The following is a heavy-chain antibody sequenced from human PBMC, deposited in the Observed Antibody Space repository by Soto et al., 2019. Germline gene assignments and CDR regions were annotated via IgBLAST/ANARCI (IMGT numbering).Heavy chain of an antibody. D-gene: IGHD5-12*01. CDR2: IKSDGSTA. J-gene: IGHJ5*02. CDR3: ARERGRGWYGP. V-gene: IGHV3-74*01. CDR1: GFTFSDYW. Sequence: LRLSCAASGFTFSDYWMNLVRQALGEGLVWVARIKSDGSTATHSDYVERRFTGSRANAKHTGYLQMNSLRAEDTAIYYCARERGRGWYGPWGQGGLVTVAS.